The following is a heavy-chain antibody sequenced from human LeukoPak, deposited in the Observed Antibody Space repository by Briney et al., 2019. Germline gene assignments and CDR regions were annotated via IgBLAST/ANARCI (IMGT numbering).Heavy chain of an antibody. V-gene: IGHV3-23*01. J-gene: IGHJ4*02. CDR3: AKTGTPWYYFDY. CDR1: GFTFSSYA. D-gene: IGHD6-13*01. Sequence: GGSLRLSCAASGFTFSSYAMSWVRQAPGKGLEWVSAISGSGGSTYYADSVKGRFTISRGNSKNTLYLQMNSLRAGDTAVYYCAKTGTPWYYFDYWGQGTLVTVSS. CDR2: ISGSGGST.